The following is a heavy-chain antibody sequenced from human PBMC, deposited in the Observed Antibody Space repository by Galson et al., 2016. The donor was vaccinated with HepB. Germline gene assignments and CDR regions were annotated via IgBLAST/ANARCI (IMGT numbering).Heavy chain of an antibody. V-gene: IGHV3-49*03. Sequence: SLRLSCAASGFTFGDCAMSWFRQAPGKGPEWVGLIRSKAYGGTIEYDASVKGRFFISRDDSNSIAYLEMNNLRVEDTALYYCTRVLRVQEVDKRIYYYYGMDLWGQGTTVIVSS. D-gene: IGHD3-10*01. CDR2: IRSKAYGGTI. J-gene: IGHJ6*02. CDR3: TRVLRVQEVDKRIYYYYGMDL. CDR1: GFTFGDCA.